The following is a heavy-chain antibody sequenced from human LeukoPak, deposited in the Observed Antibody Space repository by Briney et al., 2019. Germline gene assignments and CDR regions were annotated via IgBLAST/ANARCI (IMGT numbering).Heavy chain of an antibody. D-gene: IGHD5-18*01. CDR2: ISGSGGST. J-gene: IGHJ4*02. CDR1: GFTFSSYA. V-gene: IGHV3-23*01. Sequence: GGSLRLSCAASGFTFSSYAMSWVRQAPGKGLEWVSAISGSGGSTYYADSVKGRFTISRDNSKNTLYLQVNSLRAEDTAVYYCAKDPYAGYSYGSPLFDYWGQGTLVTVSS. CDR3: AKDPYAGYSYGSPLFDY.